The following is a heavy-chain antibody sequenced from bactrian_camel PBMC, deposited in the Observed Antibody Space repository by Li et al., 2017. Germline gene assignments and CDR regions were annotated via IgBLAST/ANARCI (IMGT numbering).Heavy chain of an antibody. Sequence: GGGSVQAGGSLRLSCAASGLTYRRYCMGWFRQAPGMEREGVAGINNDGDTDFGDSVLGRFTISKDNAKNTVYLQMNSLKPEDTAMYYCAAVARGSCRGPDYEYWGQGTQVTVS. V-gene: IGHV3S25*01. J-gene: IGHJ4*01. CDR2: INNDGDT. D-gene: IGHD2*01. CDR3: AAVARGSCRGPDYEY. CDR1: GLTYRRYC.